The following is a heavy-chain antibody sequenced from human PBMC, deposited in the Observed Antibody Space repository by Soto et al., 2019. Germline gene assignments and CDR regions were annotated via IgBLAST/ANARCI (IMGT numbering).Heavy chain of an antibody. CDR1: GFTFSDYA. D-gene: IGHD6-19*01. V-gene: IGHV3-30*18. J-gene: IGHJ4*02. Sequence: VQLVESGGGVVQPGRSLRLSCAASGFTFSDYAMHWVCQAPGKGLEWVAVVSHDGRNTHYADSVKGRFTISRDSSKNTVSLEKTSLRAEDTAVYYCAKGGRQWLVTSDFNYWGQGALVTVSS. CDR2: VSHDGRNT. CDR3: AKGGRQWLVTSDFNY.